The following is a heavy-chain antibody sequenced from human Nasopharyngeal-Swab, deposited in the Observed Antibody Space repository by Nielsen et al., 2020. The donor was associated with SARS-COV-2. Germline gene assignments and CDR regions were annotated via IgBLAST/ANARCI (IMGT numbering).Heavy chain of an antibody. CDR1: GFTFSSYE. CDR3: ARASLSGSSTGRRALDI. D-gene: IGHD1-26*01. Sequence: GGSLRLSCAASGFTFSSYEMNWVRQAPGKGLEWVSYISSSGSTIYYADSVKGRFTISRGNAKNSLYLQMNSLRAEDTAVYYCARASLSGSSTGRRALDIWGQGTMVPSPQ. J-gene: IGHJ3*02. V-gene: IGHV3-48*03. CDR2: ISSSGSTI.